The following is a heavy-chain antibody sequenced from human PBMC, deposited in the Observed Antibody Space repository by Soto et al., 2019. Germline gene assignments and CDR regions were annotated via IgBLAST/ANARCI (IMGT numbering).Heavy chain of an antibody. J-gene: IGHJ4*02. CDR3: ARSVVAGTGI. CDR1: GGSISSSSYY. V-gene: IGHV4-39*01. CDR2: IYYSGST. D-gene: IGHD6-19*01. Sequence: PSETLSLTCTVSGGSISSSSYYWGWIRQPPGKGLEWIGSIYYSGSTYYNPSLKSRVTISVDTSKNQFSLKLSSVTAADTAVYYCARSVVAGTGIWGQGTLVTVS.